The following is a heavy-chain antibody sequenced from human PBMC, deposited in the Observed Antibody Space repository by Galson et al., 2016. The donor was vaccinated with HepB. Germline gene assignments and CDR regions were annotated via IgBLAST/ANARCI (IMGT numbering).Heavy chain of an antibody. CDR1: GFTVSSNY. V-gene: IGHV3-53*01. CDR3: ARERPDIAVAAFDY. CDR2: IHSGGGA. D-gene: IGHD6-19*01. Sequence: SLRLSCAASGFTVSSNYMNWVRQPPGKGLEWVSFIHSGGGAYYTHSVKGRFTISTDNSKNTLYLQMNSLRAEDTAVYYWARERPDIAVAAFDYWGQGTLVTVSS. J-gene: IGHJ4*02.